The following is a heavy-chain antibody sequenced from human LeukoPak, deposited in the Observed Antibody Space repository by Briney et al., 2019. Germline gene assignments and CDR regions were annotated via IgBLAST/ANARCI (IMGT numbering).Heavy chain of an antibody. V-gene: IGHV4-34*01. J-gene: IGHJ5*02. CDR2: INHSGST. Sequence: TSETLSLTCAVYGGSFSGYYWSWIRQPPGKGLEWIGEINHSGSTKYNPSLKSRVTISVDTSKNQFSLKLSSVTAADTAVYYCARGASIAARNWFDPWGQGTLVTVSS. D-gene: IGHD6-6*01. CDR3: ARGASIAARNWFDP. CDR1: GGSFSGYY.